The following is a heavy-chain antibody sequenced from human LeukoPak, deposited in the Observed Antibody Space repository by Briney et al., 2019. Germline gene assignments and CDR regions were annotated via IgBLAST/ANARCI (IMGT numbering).Heavy chain of an antibody. Sequence: ASVKVSCKVSGYTLTELSMHWVRQAPGKGLEWMGGFDPEDSETIYAQKFQGRVTMTEDTSTDTAYMELSSLRSEDTAVYYCATAPGIAVAGNEYFQHWGQGTLVTVSS. CDR1: GYTLTELS. CDR3: ATAPGIAVAGNEYFQH. D-gene: IGHD6-19*01. J-gene: IGHJ1*01. CDR2: FDPEDSET. V-gene: IGHV1-24*01.